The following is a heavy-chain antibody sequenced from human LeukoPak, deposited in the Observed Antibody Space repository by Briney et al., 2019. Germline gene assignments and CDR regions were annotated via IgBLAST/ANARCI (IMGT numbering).Heavy chain of an antibody. CDR3: ARGRGTTMVRGVITNYFDL. CDR2: IDPNSGGT. V-gene: IGHV1-2*02. J-gene: IGHJ2*01. D-gene: IGHD3-10*01. CDR1: GYTFTAHY. Sequence: ASVKVSRKASGYTFTAHYIHWVRRAPGQGLEWMGWIDPNSGGTNYAQKFLGSVTMTGDTSINTAFMELSRLRSDDTAIYYCARGRGTTMVRGVITNYFDLWGRGSLVTVSS.